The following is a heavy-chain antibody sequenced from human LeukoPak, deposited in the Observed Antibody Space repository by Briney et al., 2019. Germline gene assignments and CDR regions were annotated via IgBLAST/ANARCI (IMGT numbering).Heavy chain of an antibody. D-gene: IGHD5-24*01. CDR1: GGSISSGDYY. V-gene: IGHV4-30-4*01. CDR3: ARDGYNSGGWFDP. Sequence: PSETLSLTCTVSGGSISSGDYYWSWIRQPPGKGLEWIGYIYYSGGTYYNPSLKSRVTISVDTSKNQFSLKLSSVTAADTAVYYCARDGYNSGGWFDPWGQGTLVTVSS. J-gene: IGHJ5*02. CDR2: IYYSGGT.